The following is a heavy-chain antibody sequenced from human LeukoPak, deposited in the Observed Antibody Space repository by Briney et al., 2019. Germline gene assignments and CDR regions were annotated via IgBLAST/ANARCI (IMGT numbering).Heavy chain of an antibody. J-gene: IGHJ6*03. Sequence: GGSLRLSCAASGFEFDDYEMSWVRQVPGKGLEYVSGISKSGRATGYGDSVKGRFTISRDNAKNSLFLQMTSLRAEDTALYHCARVPGSHYYYYMDVWGKGAAVTVSS. CDR1: GFEFDDYE. V-gene: IGHV3-20*01. CDR2: ISKSGRAT. CDR3: ARVPGSHYYYYMDV.